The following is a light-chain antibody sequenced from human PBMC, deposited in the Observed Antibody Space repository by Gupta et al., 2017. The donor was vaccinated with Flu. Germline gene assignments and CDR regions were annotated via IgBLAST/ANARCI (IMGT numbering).Light chain of an antibody. J-gene: IGLJ3*02. Sequence: QSVVTQPPSLSEAPGHRVTISCSGSSSNIGSNTINWYQQLPGTAPTLLIYRTDQRPSGVPDRFSGSKSGTSASLAISDLQSDDEADYYCATWDASLNGPVFGGGTKLTL. CDR3: ATWDASLNGPV. CDR1: SSNIGSNT. V-gene: IGLV1-44*01. CDR2: RTD.